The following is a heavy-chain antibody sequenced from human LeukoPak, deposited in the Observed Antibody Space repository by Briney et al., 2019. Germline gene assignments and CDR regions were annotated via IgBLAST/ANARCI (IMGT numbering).Heavy chain of an antibody. D-gene: IGHD3-10*01. CDR2: IWYDGNNK. CDR1: GFTFSSYG. Sequence: GGSLRLSCAASGFTFSSYGMHGVRQAAGKGLEGVAVIWYDGNNKYYGDSVKGRFIISRDNSKNTLYLQVNSLRAEDKAVYYCARDPYGSGSTSFDIWGQGTMVTVS. J-gene: IGHJ3*02. CDR3: ARDPYGSGSTSFDI. V-gene: IGHV3-33*01.